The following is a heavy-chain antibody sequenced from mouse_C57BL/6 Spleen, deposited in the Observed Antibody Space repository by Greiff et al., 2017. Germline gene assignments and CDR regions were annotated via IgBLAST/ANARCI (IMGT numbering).Heavy chain of an antibody. CDR1: GYTFTDYE. V-gene: IGHV1-15*01. J-gene: IGHJ2*01. D-gene: IGHD1-1*01. Sequence: QVQLQQSGAELVRPGASVTLSCKASGYTFTDYEMHWVKQTPVHGLEWIGAIDPETGGTAYNQKFKGKAILTADKSSSTAYMELRSLTSEDSAVDYCTRWHYGSSPFDYWGQGTTLTVSS. CDR2: IDPETGGT. CDR3: TRWHYGSSPFDY.